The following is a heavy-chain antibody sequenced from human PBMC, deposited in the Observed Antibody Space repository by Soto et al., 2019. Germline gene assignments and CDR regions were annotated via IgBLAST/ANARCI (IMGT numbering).Heavy chain of an antibody. CDR3: ASRGGGVVLAATTPFDY. CDR2: IYHSGST. J-gene: IGHJ4*02. CDR1: SGSISTANW. D-gene: IGHD2-15*01. V-gene: IGHV4-4*02. Sequence: QVPLQESGPRLVRPSGTLSLTCTVSSGSISTANWWSWVRQPPGRGLGWIGEIYHSGSTNYNLSLKSRVTLSVDKSKNQFALRLSSVTAADTATYYCASRGGGVVLAATTPFDYWGQGTLVTVSS.